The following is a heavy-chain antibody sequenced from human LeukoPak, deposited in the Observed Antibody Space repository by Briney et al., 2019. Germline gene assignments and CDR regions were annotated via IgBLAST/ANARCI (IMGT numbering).Heavy chain of an antibody. J-gene: IGHJ4*02. V-gene: IGHV3-21*01. CDR3: ARVGVGALSLIDY. Sequence: GGSLRLSCAASGFTLSNYAMSWVRQAPGQGLEWVSSMSGSGSSRYHADSVKGRFTISRDNAKNSLYLQMNSLRAEDTAVYYCARVGVGALSLIDYWGQGTLVTVSS. CDR2: MSGSGSSR. D-gene: IGHD1-26*01. CDR1: GFTLSNYA.